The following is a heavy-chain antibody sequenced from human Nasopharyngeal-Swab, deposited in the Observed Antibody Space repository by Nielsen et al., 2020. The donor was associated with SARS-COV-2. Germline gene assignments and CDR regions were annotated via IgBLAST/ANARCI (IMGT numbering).Heavy chain of an antibody. D-gene: IGHD3-22*01. CDR2: IYYSGST. Sequence: RQAPGKGLEWIGYIYYSGSTNYNPSLKSRVTISVDTSKNQFSLKLSSVTAADTAVYYCARLKESSTYYYLYYFDYWGQGTLVTVSS. CDR3: ARLKESSTYYYLYYFDY. V-gene: IGHV4-59*08. J-gene: IGHJ4*02.